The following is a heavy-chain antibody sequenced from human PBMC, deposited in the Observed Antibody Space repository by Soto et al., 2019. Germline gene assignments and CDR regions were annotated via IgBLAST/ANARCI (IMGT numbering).Heavy chain of an antibody. J-gene: IGHJ1*01. V-gene: IGHV3-23*01. Sequence: GGSLRLSCAASGFTFSSCAMSWVRQAPGKGLEWVSSISCSGGSTYYADSVKGRFTISSDNSKNTLYLQMNSRRAEDTAVYYCAKRPGYYDSSGYYAAEYFKXWGQVTLVTVSX. D-gene: IGHD3-22*01. CDR2: ISCSGGST. CDR3: AKRPGYYDSSGYYAAEYFKX. CDR1: GFTFSSCA.